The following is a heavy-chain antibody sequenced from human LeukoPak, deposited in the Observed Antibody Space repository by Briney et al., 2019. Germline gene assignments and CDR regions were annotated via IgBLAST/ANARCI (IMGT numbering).Heavy chain of an antibody. CDR1: GGSFIGYY. Sequence: SETLSLTCAVYGGSFIGYYWSWIRQPPGKGLEWIGEINHSGSTNYNTSLKSRVTISVDTSKTQFSVKLSSVTAEEAAVYYCGRVPDSSSWDDYWDQGTLVTVS. D-gene: IGHD6-13*01. V-gene: IGHV4-34*01. CDR2: INHSGST. J-gene: IGHJ4*02. CDR3: GRVPDSSSWDDY.